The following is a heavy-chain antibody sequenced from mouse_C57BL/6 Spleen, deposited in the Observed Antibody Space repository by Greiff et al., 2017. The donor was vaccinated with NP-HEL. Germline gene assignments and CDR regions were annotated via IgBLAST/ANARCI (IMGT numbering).Heavy chain of an antibody. Sequence: QVQLQQPGAELVRPGSSVKLSCKASGYTFTSYWMHWVKQRPIQGLEWIGNIDPSDSETHYNQKFKDKATLTVDKSSSTAYMQLSSLTSEDSAVYYCARRDYGLYYFDYWGQGTTLTVSS. V-gene: IGHV1-52*01. CDR2: IDPSDSET. CDR3: ARRDYGLYYFDY. CDR1: GYTFTSYW. J-gene: IGHJ2*01. D-gene: IGHD2-4*01.